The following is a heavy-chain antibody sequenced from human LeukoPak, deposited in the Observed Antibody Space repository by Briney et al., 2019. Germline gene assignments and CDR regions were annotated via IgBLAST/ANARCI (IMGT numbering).Heavy chain of an antibody. V-gene: IGHV1-18*01. D-gene: IGHD4-17*01. Sequence: APVKVSCKASGYTFTSYGISWVRQAPGQGLEWMGWISAYNGNTNYAQKLQGRVTMTTDTSTSTAYMELRSLRSDDTAVYYCARDDYGDYPSPDWGQGTLVTVSS. CDR2: ISAYNGNT. CDR1: GYTFTSYG. CDR3: ARDDYGDYPSPD. J-gene: IGHJ4*02.